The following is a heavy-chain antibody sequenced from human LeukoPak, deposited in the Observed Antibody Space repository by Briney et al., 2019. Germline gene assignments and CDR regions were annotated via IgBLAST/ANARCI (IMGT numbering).Heavy chain of an antibody. CDR3: ARGSGSGRLPYYYYGMDV. V-gene: IGHV1-8*01. CDR2: MNPNSGNT. Sequence: ASVKVSCKASGYTFTSYDINWVRQATGQGLEWMGWMNPNSGNTGYAQKFQGRVTMTRNTSISTAYMELSSLRPEDTAVYYCARGSGSGRLPYYYYGMDVWGQGTTVTVSS. D-gene: IGHD3-10*01. CDR1: GYTFTSYD. J-gene: IGHJ6*02.